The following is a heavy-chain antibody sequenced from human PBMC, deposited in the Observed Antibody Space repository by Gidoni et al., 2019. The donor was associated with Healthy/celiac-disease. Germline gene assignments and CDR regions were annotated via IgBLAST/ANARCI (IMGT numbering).Heavy chain of an antibody. Sequence: QVQLQESGAGLVKPSETLSLTCTVTGGSISSYYWSWIRQPPGKGLEWIGYIYYSGSTNSNPLLKSRVTISVDTSKNQFSLKLSSVTAADTAVYYCACIAVAVDDAFDIWGQGTMVTVSS. CDR1: GGSISSYY. J-gene: IGHJ3*02. V-gene: IGHV4-59*08. CDR2: IYYSGST. D-gene: IGHD6-19*01. CDR3: ACIAVAVDDAFDI.